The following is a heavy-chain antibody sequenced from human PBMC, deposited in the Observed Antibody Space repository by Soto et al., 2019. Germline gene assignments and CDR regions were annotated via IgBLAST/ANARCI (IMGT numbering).Heavy chain of an antibody. Sequence: QITLQESGPTLVKPTQTLTLTCSFSGFSLSTTGVGVGWIRQPPGKALEWLALIYWDDDERYSPSLKSRLTITKDTSKNQVVLTMANMDPVDTATYYCAHTHGDAWAFDVWGQGTMVTVSS. CDR2: IYWDDDE. J-gene: IGHJ3*01. CDR3: AHTHGDAWAFDV. D-gene: IGHD4-17*01. V-gene: IGHV2-5*02. CDR1: GFSLSTTGVG.